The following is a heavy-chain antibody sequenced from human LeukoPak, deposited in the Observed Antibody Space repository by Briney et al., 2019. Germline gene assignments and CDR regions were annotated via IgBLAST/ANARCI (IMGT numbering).Heavy chain of an antibody. V-gene: IGHV4-34*01. CDR2: INHSGST. D-gene: IGHD5-18*01. CDR3: ARHHTAMHNWFDP. CDR1: GGSFSGYY. Sequence: SETLSLTCAVYGGSFSGYYWSWIRQPPGKGLEWIGEINHSGSTNDDPSIKSRVTISVDTSKNQFSLKLSSVTAADTAVYYCARHHTAMHNWFDPWGQGTLVTVSS. J-gene: IGHJ5*02.